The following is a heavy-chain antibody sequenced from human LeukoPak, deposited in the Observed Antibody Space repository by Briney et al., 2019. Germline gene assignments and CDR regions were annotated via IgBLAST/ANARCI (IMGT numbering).Heavy chain of an antibody. V-gene: IGHV3-21*01. D-gene: IGHD2-15*01. CDR2: ISSSSSYI. Sequence: GGSLRLSCAASGFTFSSYSMNWVRQAPGKGLEWVSSISSSSSYIYYADSVKGRFTISRDNAKNSLYLQMNSLRAEDTAVYYCARDGGADCSGGSCYRPTHNWFDPWGQGTLVTVSS. J-gene: IGHJ5*02. CDR3: ARDGGADCSGGSCYRPTHNWFDP. CDR1: GFTFSSYS.